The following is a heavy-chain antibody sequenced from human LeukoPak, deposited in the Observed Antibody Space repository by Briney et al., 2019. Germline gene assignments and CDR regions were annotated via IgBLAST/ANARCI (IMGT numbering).Heavy chain of an antibody. Sequence: GGSLRLSCAASGFTFSSYAMSWVRQAPGKGLEWVSAISGSGGSTYYADSVKGRFTISRDNSKNTLDLQMNSLRAEDTAVYYCAKDFGQWLVATFDYWGQGTLVTVSS. J-gene: IGHJ4*02. D-gene: IGHD6-19*01. CDR3: AKDFGQWLVATFDY. V-gene: IGHV3-23*01. CDR1: GFTFSSYA. CDR2: ISGSGGST.